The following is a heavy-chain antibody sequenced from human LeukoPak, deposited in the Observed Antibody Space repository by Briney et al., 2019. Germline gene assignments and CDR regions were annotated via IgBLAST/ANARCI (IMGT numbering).Heavy chain of an antibody. V-gene: IGHV1-8*01. Sequence: GASVKVSCKASGYTFSSYDINWVRQATGQGLEWMGWIDPNSGDTSYAQKYQGRVTMTRNTSINTAYMALSSLTSDDTAVYYCARAEWLVVGYYYYMDVWGKGTTVTVSS. D-gene: IGHD6-19*01. CDR2: IDPNSGDT. CDR3: ARAEWLVVGYYYYMDV. J-gene: IGHJ6*03. CDR1: GYTFSSYD.